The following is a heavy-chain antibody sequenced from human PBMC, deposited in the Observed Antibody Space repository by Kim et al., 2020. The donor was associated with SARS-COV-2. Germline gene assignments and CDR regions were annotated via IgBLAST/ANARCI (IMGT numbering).Heavy chain of an antibody. J-gene: IGHJ5*02. D-gene: IGHD6-13*01. CDR3: ARDHGVLEWGSSWPNLRGPNWFDP. CDR1: GYTFTSYG. Sequence: ASVKVSCKASGYTFTSYGISWVRQAPGQGLEWMGWISAYNGNTNYAQKLQGRVTMTTDTSTSTAYMELRSLRSDDTAVYYCARDHGVLEWGSSWPNLRGPNWFDPWGQGTLVTVSS. CDR2: ISAYNGNT. V-gene: IGHV1-18*01.